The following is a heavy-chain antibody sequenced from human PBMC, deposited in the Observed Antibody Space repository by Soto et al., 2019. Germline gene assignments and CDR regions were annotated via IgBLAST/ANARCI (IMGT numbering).Heavy chain of an antibody. CDR2: IYYSGST. CDR1: GGSISSYY. J-gene: IGHJ6*02. D-gene: IGHD2-15*01. Sequence: SETLSLTCTVSGGSISSYYWSWIRQPPGKGLEWIGYIYYSGSTNYNPSLKSRVTISVDTSKNQFSLKLSSVTAADTAVYYCARVPVVAATLDYYYGMDVWGQGTTVTVSS. CDR3: ARVPVVAATLDYYYGMDV. V-gene: IGHV4-59*01.